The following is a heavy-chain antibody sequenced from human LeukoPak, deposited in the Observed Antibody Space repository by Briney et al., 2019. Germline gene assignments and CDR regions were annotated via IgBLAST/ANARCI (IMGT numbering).Heavy chain of an antibody. CDR2: INHSGST. Sequence: PSETLSLTCAVYGGSFSGYYWSWIRQPPGKGLEWFGEINHSGSTNYNSSLKSRVTISVDTSKNQFSLKLSSVTAADTAVYYCARGLYDSSAYYFDYWGQGTLVTVSS. CDR3: ARGLYDSSAYYFDY. J-gene: IGHJ4*02. D-gene: IGHD3-22*01. V-gene: IGHV4-34*01. CDR1: GGSFSGYY.